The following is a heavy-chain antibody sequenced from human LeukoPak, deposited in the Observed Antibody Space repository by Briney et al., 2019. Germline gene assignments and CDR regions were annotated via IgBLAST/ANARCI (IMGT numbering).Heavy chain of an antibody. D-gene: IGHD2-2*01. CDR2: IYTSGST. CDR3: ARWGTYASTSNWFDP. CDR1: GGSISSGSYY. J-gene: IGHJ5*02. Sequence: SETLSLTCTVSGGSISSGSYYWSWIRQPAGKGLEWIGRIYTSGSTNYNPSLKSRVTISVDTSKNQFSLSLGSVTAADTAVYYCARWGTYASTSNWFDPWGQGTLVTVSS. V-gene: IGHV4-61*02.